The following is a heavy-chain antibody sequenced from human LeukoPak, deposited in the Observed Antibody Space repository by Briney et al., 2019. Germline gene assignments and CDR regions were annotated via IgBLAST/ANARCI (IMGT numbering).Heavy chain of an antibody. CDR2: INHSGST. J-gene: IGHJ4*02. V-gene: IGHV4-34*01. D-gene: IGHD3-16*01. Sequence: PSETLSLTCAVYGGSFSGYYWSWIRQPPGKGLEWIGEINHSGSTNYNPSLKSRVTISVDTSKNQFSLKLSSVTAADTAVYYCARVGTFGGVTVDYWGQGTLVTVSS. CDR1: GGSFSGYY. CDR3: ARVGTFGGVTVDY.